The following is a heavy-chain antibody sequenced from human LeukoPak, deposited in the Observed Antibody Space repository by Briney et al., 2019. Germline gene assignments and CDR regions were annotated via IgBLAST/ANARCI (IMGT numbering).Heavy chain of an antibody. CDR3: ARVDLAWSDTSGYYRDWFDP. CDR1: GGTFSSYA. J-gene: IGHJ5*02. CDR2: IIPIFGTA. Sequence: SVKVPCKASGGTFSSYAISWVRQAPGQGLEWMGGIIPIFGTANYAQKFQGRVTITTDESTSTAYMELSSLRSEDTAVYYCARVDLAWSDTSGYYRDWFDPWGQGTLVTVSS. D-gene: IGHD3-22*01. V-gene: IGHV1-69*05.